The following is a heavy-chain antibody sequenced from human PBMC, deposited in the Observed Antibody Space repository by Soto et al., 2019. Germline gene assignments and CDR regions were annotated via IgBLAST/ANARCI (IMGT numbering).Heavy chain of an antibody. D-gene: IGHD1-26*01. CDR2: INPSGGST. CDR3: ERPSNGGSYPRDFDY. Sequence: ASVKVSCKAFGYIFTSYYMHWVRQAPGQGLEWMGIINPSGGSTSYAQKFQGRVTMTRDTSTSTVYMELSSLRSEDTAVYYCERPSNGGSYPRDFDYWGQGTLVTVSS. J-gene: IGHJ4*02. CDR1: GYIFTSYY. V-gene: IGHV1-46*01.